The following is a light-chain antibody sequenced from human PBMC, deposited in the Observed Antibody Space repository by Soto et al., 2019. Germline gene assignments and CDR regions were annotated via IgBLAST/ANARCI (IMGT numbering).Light chain of an antibody. CDR1: QSVSSY. J-gene: IGKJ4*01. Sequence: EIVLTQSPATLSLSPGERATLSCRASQSVSSYLAWYQQKPGRAPRLLIYDASNRATGIPARFSGSGSGTDFNLTISSLEPEDFAVYYCQQRSKWVTFGRGTKVDIK. V-gene: IGKV3-11*01. CDR2: DAS. CDR3: QQRSKWVT.